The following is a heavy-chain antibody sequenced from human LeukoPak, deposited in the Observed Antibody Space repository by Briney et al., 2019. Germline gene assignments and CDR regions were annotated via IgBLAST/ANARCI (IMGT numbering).Heavy chain of an antibody. Sequence: SETLSLTCAVYGGSFSGYYWSWIRQPPGKGLEWIGEINHSGSTNYNPSLKSRVTISVDTSKNQFSLKLSSVTAADTAVYYCARGALRRYCSGGSCYSLKSGFDYWGQGTLVTVSS. V-gene: IGHV4-34*01. J-gene: IGHJ4*02. CDR2: INHSGST. CDR1: GGSFSGYY. D-gene: IGHD2-15*01. CDR3: ARGALRRYCSGGSCYSLKSGFDY.